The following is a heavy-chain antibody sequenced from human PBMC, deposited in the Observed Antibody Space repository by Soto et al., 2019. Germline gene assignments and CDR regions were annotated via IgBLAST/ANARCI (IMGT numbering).Heavy chain of an antibody. V-gene: IGHV3-30*18. CDR3: AKDQTPVVATTSFDY. J-gene: IGHJ4*02. Sequence: SLRLSCAASGFTFSSYGMHWVRQAPGKGLEWVAVISYDGSNKYYADSVKGRFTISRDNSKNTLYLQMNSLRAEDTAVYYCAKDQTPVVATTSFDYWGQGTLVTVSS. CDR1: GFTFSSYG. D-gene: IGHD5-12*01. CDR2: ISYDGSNK.